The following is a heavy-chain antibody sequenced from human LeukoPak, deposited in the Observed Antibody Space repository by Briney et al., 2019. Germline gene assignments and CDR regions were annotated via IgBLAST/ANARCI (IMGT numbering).Heavy chain of an antibody. J-gene: IGHJ6*03. CDR1: GFTFSSYG. CDR3: AKVQVRYVVYYMDV. V-gene: IGHV3-30*18. Sequence: PGRSLRLSCEASGFTFSSYGMHWVRQAPGKGLEWVAVISYDGSNKYYADSVKGRFTISRDNSKNTLYLQMNSLRADDTALYYCAKVQVRYVVYYMDVWGKGTTVSVSS. CDR2: ISYDGSNK. D-gene: IGHD3-16*01.